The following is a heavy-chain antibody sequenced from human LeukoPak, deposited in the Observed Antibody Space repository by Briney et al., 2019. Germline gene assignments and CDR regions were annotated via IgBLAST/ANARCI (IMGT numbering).Heavy chain of an antibody. CDR3: ARHEYSYGSRSAFDI. Sequence: SETLSFTCTVSGGSISSYYWSWIRQPPGKGLEWIGSIYYSGNTNYNPSLKSRVTMSVDTSKNQFSLKLSSVTAADTAMYYCARHEYSYGSRSAFDIWGQGTMVTVSS. CDR1: GGSISSYY. V-gene: IGHV4-59*08. J-gene: IGHJ3*02. D-gene: IGHD5-18*01. CDR2: IYYSGNT.